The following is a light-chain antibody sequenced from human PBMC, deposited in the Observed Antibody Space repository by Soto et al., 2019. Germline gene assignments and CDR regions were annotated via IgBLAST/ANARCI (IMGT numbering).Light chain of an antibody. CDR3: QAWDSSTPGVV. Sequence: SYELTQPPSVSVSPGQTASITCSGDKLGDKYACWYQQKPGQSPVLVIYQDSKRPSGIPERFSGSNSGNTATLTLSGTQAMDEADYYCQAWDSSTPGVVFGGGTKLTVL. CDR1: KLGDKY. CDR2: QDS. J-gene: IGLJ2*01. V-gene: IGLV3-1*01.